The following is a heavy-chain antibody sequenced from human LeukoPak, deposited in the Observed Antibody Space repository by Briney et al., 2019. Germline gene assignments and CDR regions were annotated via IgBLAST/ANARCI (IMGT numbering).Heavy chain of an antibody. CDR1: GYIFTDYY. J-gene: IGHJ2*01. Sequence: ASVKVSCKASGYIFTDYYMHWVRQAPGQGLEWMGWINPNSGGTNYAQKFQGRVTMTRDTSFSTAYMELSRLRSDDTAVYYCARDIDHRYFDLWGRGTLVTVSS. CDR3: ARDIDHRYFDL. V-gene: IGHV1-2*02. CDR2: INPNSGGT. D-gene: IGHD1-14*01.